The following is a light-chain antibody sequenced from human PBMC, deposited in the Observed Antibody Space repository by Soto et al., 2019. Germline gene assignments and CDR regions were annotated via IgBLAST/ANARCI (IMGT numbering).Light chain of an antibody. CDR1: SSNIGAGYD. CDR2: GNS. CDR3: QSYDSILSGLNVV. J-gene: IGLJ2*01. Sequence: QSVLTQPPSVSGAPGQRVTISCTGSSSNIGAGYDVHWYQQLPGTAPKLLIYGNSNRPSGVPDRFSGSKSGTSASLAITGRQAEDEADYDCQSYDSILSGLNVVFGGGTKLTVL. V-gene: IGLV1-40*01.